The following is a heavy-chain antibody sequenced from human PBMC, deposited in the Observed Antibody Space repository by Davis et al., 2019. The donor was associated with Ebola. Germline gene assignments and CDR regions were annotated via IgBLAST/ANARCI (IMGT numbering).Heavy chain of an antibody. V-gene: IGHV3-21*04. CDR2: ISSSSSYI. Sequence: GESLKISCAASGFTFSSYSMNWVRQAPGKGLEWVSSISSSSSYIYYADSVKGRFTISRDNFENTVYLQVNSLRAEDTAIYYCATRQGLNWGSLEYWGQGTLVTVSS. D-gene: IGHD3-16*01. CDR3: ATRQGLNWGSLEY. J-gene: IGHJ4*02. CDR1: GFTFSSYS.